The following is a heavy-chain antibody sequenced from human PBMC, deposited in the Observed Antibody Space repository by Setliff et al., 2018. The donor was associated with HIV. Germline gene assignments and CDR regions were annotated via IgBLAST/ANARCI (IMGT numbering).Heavy chain of an antibody. CDR3: ARSIVPVASGYYYFEY. Sequence: SETLSLTCAVYGGSFSAYYWSWIRQPPGKGLEWIGEITHSGSANYNPSLKSRVTISVDTSKNQFSLRLSSVAAGDTAVYYCARSIVPVASGYYYFEYWGQGTLVTVSS. CDR2: ITHSGSA. J-gene: IGHJ4*02. D-gene: IGHD3-3*01. V-gene: IGHV4-34*01. CDR1: GGSFSAYY.